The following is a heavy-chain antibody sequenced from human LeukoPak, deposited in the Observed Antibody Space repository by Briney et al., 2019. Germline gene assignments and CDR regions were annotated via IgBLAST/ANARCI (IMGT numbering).Heavy chain of an antibody. CDR2: INQDGSDK. Sequence: PGGSLRLSCAASGFSLSNYWMGWVRQAPGKGLEWVANINQDGSDKYYVDSVMGRSTISKDNAKNSVYLQMNSLRPEDTAIYYCAWYGVTHGLDVWGQGTTVTVSS. CDR1: GFSLSNYW. D-gene: IGHD3-10*01. J-gene: IGHJ6*02. V-gene: IGHV3-7*01. CDR3: AWYGVTHGLDV.